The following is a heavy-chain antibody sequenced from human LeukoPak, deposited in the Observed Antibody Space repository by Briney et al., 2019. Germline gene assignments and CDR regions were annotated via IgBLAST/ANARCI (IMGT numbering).Heavy chain of an antibody. D-gene: IGHD1-7*01. J-gene: IGHJ4*02. CDR2: IYYDGRT. V-gene: IGHV4-39*01. CDR1: GGSISISIYF. CDR3: ARQSSTENFPRFFVC. Sequence: PSETLSLTCIVSGGSISISIYFWGSVRKPPGKGLEWIGTIYYDGRTYHSPSLKSRVTVSVDTSRNQFSLSLSSVTTADTAVYFCARQSSTENFPRFFVCWGQGTRVTVSS.